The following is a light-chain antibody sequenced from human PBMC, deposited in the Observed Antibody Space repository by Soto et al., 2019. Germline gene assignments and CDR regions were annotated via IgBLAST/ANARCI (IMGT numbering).Light chain of an antibody. CDR2: DVN. V-gene: IGLV2-14*01. Sequence: QSALTQPASVSGSPGQSITISCTGTSSDVGGYDFVSWYQHHPGKAPKLLIYDVNNRPSGLSYRFSGSKSGNTASLTISGLQTEDEGDYYCSSYTSSHTRVFGTGTKLTVL. CDR3: SSYTSSHTRV. CDR1: SSDVGGYDF. J-gene: IGLJ1*01.